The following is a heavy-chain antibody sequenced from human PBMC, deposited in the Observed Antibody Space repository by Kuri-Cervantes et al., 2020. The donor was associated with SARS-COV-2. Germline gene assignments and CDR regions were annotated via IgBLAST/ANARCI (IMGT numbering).Heavy chain of an antibody. CDR3: ARERQQYYYHGMDV. J-gene: IGHJ6*02. CDR1: GYTFTSYA. V-gene: IGHV1-3*01. Sequence: ASVKVSCKASGYTFTSYAMHWVRQAPGQRLEWMGWINAGNGNTKYSQKFQGRVTITRDTSASTAYMELSSLRSEDTAVYYCARERQQYYYHGMDVWGQGTTVTVSS. CDR2: INAGNGNT. D-gene: IGHD6-13*01.